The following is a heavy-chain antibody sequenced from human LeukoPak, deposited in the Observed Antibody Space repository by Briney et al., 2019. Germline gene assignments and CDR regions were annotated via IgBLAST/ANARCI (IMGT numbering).Heavy chain of an antibody. CDR2: IYGSSRT. CDR3: ASRSSVAASGPG. J-gene: IGHJ4*02. CDR1: GFIVSSNY. V-gene: IGHV3-66*01. Sequence: GGSLRLSCAGSGFIVSSNYMSWVRQAAGKGLEWVSVIYGSSRTYYADSVKGRFTISRDNAKNSLYLQMSSLRAEDTALYYCASRSSVAASGPGWGQGTLVTVSS. D-gene: IGHD2-15*01.